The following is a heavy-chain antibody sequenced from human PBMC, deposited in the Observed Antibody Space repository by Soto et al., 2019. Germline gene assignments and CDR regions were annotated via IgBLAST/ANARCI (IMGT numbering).Heavy chain of an antibody. D-gene: IGHD2-15*01. CDR2: IYYSGST. J-gene: IGHJ5*02. CDR1: GGSISSGGYY. V-gene: IGHV4-31*03. Sequence: SETLSLTCTVSGGSISSGGYYWSWIRQHPGRGLEWIGYIYYSGSTYYNPSLKSRVTISVDTSKNQFSLKLSSVTAADTAVYYCASLSRGSWFDPWGQGTLVTVSS. CDR3: ASLSRGSWFDP.